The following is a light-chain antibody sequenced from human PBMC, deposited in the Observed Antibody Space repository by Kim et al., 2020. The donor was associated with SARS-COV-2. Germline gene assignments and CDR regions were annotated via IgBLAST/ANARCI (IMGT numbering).Light chain of an antibody. CDR2: YDS. J-gene: IGLJ2*01. Sequence: PGKPARFSWGGNSDGSKSVHWYPQEAGQAPVLVICYDSDRPSGIPERFSGSNSGNTATLTISRVEAGDEADYYCQVWDSSSDHRVVFGGGTQLTVL. CDR3: QVWDSSSDHRVV. V-gene: IGLV3-21*04. CDR1: SDGSKS.